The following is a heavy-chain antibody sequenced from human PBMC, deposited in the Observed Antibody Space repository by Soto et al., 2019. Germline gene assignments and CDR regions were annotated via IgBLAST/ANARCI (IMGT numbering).Heavy chain of an antibody. V-gene: IGHV3-15*01. D-gene: IGHD3-22*01. CDR1: GFTFSNAW. CDR2: IKSKTDGGTT. Sequence: GGSLRLSCAASGFTFSNAWMSWVRQAPGKGLEWVGRIKSKTDGGTTDYAAPVKGRFTISRDDSKNTLYLQMNSLKTEDTAVYYCTTDLGSNNYYYDRSGYYYPRFDPWGQGTLVTVSS. CDR3: TTDLGSNNYYYDRSGYYYPRFDP. J-gene: IGHJ5*02.